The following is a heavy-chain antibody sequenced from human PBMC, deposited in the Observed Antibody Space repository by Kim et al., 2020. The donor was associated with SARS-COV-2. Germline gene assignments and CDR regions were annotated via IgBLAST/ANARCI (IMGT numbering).Heavy chain of an antibody. CDR3: ASHCSGGRCQLYYYYYYGMDV. V-gene: IGHV1-69*13. J-gene: IGHJ6*02. Sequence: SVKVSCKASGGTFSSYAISWVRQAPGQGLEWMGGIIPIFGTANYAQKFQGRVTITADESTSTAYMELSSLRSEDTAVYYCASHCSGGRCQLYYYYYYGMDVWGQGTTVTVSS. D-gene: IGHD2-15*01. CDR1: GGTFSSYA. CDR2: IIPIFGTA.